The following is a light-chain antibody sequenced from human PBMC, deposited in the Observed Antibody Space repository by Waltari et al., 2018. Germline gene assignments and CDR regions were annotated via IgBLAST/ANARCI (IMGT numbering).Light chain of an antibody. Sequence: QSALTQPRSVSGSPGQSVAIPCTGTSSDIGDSNYVSWYQQHPGKAPKLMIYDVTERPSGVPDRFSGSKSGNTASLTISGLQAEDEADYFCGSCAGSPVFGTGTQVTVL. CDR2: DVT. CDR3: GSCAGSPV. J-gene: IGLJ1*01. CDR1: SSDIGDSNY. V-gene: IGLV2-11*01.